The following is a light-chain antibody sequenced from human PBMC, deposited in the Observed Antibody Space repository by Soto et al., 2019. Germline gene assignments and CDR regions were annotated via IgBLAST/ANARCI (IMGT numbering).Light chain of an antibody. V-gene: IGKV3-11*01. CDR2: DAS. Sequence: EIVLTQSPATLSLSPGERATLSCRASQSISSYLAWYQQKPGQAPRRLIYDASNRATGTPARFSGSGSGTAFTLTISSLEPEDFAVYYCQQRSHWPPWAFGQGTKVERK. CDR1: QSISSY. J-gene: IGKJ1*01. CDR3: QQRSHWPPWA.